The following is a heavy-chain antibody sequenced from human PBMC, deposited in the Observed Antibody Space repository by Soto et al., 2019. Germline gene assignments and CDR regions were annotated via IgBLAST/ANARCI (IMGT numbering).Heavy chain of an antibody. Sequence: EVQLVESGGGLVKPGGSLRLSCAASGFTFSSYSMNWVRQAPGKGLEWVSSISSSSRYIYYADSVKGRFTISRDNAKNSLYLQMNSLRAEDTAVYYCARALDIVLMVYAYYYMDVWGKGTTVTVSS. D-gene: IGHD2-8*01. V-gene: IGHV3-21*01. CDR3: ARALDIVLMVYAYYYMDV. J-gene: IGHJ6*03. CDR1: GFTFSSYS. CDR2: ISSSSRYI.